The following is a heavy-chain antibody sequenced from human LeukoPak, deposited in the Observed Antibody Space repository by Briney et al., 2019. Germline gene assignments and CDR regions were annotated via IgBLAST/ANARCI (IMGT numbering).Heavy chain of an antibody. Sequence: GGSLRLSCAASGFTFSSYWMSWVRQAPGKGLEWVANIKQDGSEKYYVDSVKGRFTISRDNAKNSLYLQMNSLRAEDTAVYYCARTSANWNDLATFDYWGQGTLVTVSS. CDR3: ARTSANWNDLATFDY. J-gene: IGHJ4*02. CDR1: GFTFSSYW. CDR2: IKQDGSEK. V-gene: IGHV3-7*01. D-gene: IGHD1-20*01.